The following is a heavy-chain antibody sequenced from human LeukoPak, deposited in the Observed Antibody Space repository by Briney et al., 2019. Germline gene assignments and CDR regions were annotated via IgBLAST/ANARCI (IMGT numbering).Heavy chain of an antibody. Sequence: SETLSLTCAVSGGSISSSIHYWAWIRQPPGKGLEWIGSIYYSGSTYYNPSIKSRVTISLYLSEGQFSLNLNSVTAADTAVYYCARYGLLGISEINGFDNWGQGTMVTVSS. V-gene: IGHV4-39*07. CDR3: ARYGLLGISEINGFDN. D-gene: IGHD2-15*01. CDR1: GGSISSSIHY. J-gene: IGHJ3*02. CDR2: IYYSGST.